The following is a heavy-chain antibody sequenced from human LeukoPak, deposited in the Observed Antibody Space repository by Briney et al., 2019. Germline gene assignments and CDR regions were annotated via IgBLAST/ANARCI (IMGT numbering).Heavy chain of an antibody. V-gene: IGHV3-23*01. CDR1: GFTFSSYA. J-gene: IGHJ4*02. CDR2: ISGSGGST. Sequence: PGGSLRLSCAASGFTFSSYAMSWVRQAPGKGLEWVSAISGSGGSTYYANSVKGRFTISRDNSKNTLYLQMNSLRAEDTAVYYCAKGRSPRGFLDYWGQGTLVTVSS. D-gene: IGHD3-10*01. CDR3: AKGRSPRGFLDY.